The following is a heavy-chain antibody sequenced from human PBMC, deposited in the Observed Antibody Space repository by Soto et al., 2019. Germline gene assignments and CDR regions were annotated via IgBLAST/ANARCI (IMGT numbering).Heavy chain of an antibody. Sequence: VGSLRLSCVASGFTFSSYWMHWLRQAPGRELVWVSEIDTDGNSRNYADSVKGRFTISRDNAKNTLYLQMNSLTAGDTAVYYCARDESAVAATLDFWGQGTLVTVSS. CDR3: ARDESAVAATLDF. J-gene: IGHJ4*02. D-gene: IGHD6-19*01. CDR1: GFTFSSYW. V-gene: IGHV3-74*01. CDR2: IDTDGNSR.